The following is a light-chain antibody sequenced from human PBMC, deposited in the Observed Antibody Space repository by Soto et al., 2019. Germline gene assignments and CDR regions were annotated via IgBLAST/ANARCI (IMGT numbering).Light chain of an antibody. CDR3: QQYNSYSRT. Sequence: DIQMTHSPSSLSASVGDRVTITCRASQSIVTYLNWYLQKPGKAPKLLIYAASNLQSGVPSRFSGSGSGTDFTLTISSLQPDDFATYYCQQYNSYSRTFGQGTKVDIK. J-gene: IGKJ1*01. V-gene: IGKV1-39*01. CDR1: QSIVTY. CDR2: AAS.